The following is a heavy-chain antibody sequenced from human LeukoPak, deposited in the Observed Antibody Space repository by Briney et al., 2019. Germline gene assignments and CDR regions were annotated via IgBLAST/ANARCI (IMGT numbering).Heavy chain of an antibody. CDR2: IYYSGST. V-gene: IGHV4-39*07. D-gene: IGHD1-26*01. J-gene: IGHJ4*02. CDR3: ARDRSGLLSPVGAHPFDY. Sequence: PSETLSLTCTVSGGSISSSSYYWGWIRQPPGKGLEWIGSIYYSGSTYYNPSLKSRVTISVDTSKNQFSLKLSSVTAADTAVYYCARDRSGLLSPVGAHPFDYWGQGTLVTVSS. CDR1: GGSISSSSYY.